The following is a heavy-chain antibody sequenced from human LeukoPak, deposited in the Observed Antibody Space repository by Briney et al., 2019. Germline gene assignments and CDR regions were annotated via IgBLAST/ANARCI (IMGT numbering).Heavy chain of an antibody. Sequence: GGSLRLSCAASGFTLSSYAMSWVRQAPGKGLEWVSYISSSGSTIYYADSVKGRFTISRDNAKNSLYLQMNSLRAEDTAVYYCARDPPPGSETMGSGYSHYTKRGDYWGQGTLVTVSS. CDR1: GFTLSSYA. CDR3: ARDPPPGSETMGSGYSHYTKRGDY. J-gene: IGHJ4*02. D-gene: IGHD3-22*01. V-gene: IGHV3-48*03. CDR2: ISSSGSTI.